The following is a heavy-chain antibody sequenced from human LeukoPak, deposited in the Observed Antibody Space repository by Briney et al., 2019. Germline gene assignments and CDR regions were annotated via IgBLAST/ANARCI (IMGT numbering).Heavy chain of an antibody. D-gene: IGHD3-22*01. Sequence: GGSLRLSCAASGFTFSSYWMSWVRQAPGKGLEWVANIKQDGSEKYYVDSVKGRFTISRDNAKNSLYLQMNSLRAEDTAVYYCAGEGNYYDSSGLEYWGQGTLVTVSS. V-gene: IGHV3-7*01. CDR1: GFTFSSYW. CDR3: AGEGNYYDSSGLEY. J-gene: IGHJ4*02. CDR2: IKQDGSEK.